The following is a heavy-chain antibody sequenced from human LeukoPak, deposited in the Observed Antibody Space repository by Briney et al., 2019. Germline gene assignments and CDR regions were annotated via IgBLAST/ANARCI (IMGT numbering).Heavy chain of an antibody. CDR2: MKGDGSEI. V-gene: IGHV3-7*01. CDR1: GFTFKIYW. D-gene: IGHD3-16*01. Sequence: PGGSLRLSCVASGFTFKIYWMMWARQAPGKGLGWVANMKGDGSEIHYADSVKGRFTISRDNAKNTLYLQMNSLRAEDTALYYCARPAYTAAYDLWGRGTMVTVSS. J-gene: IGHJ3*01. CDR3: ARPAYTAAYDL.